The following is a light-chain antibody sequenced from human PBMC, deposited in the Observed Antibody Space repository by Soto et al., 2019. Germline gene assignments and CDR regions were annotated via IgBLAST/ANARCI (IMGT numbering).Light chain of an antibody. V-gene: IGLV3-21*02. CDR3: QVWDSSSDPLYV. CDR2: DNY. J-gene: IGLJ1*01. CDR1: NIEIKS. Sequence: SYELTQPTSVSVAPGQTATITCGGNNIEIKSVHWYQQKPGQAPVLVVYDNYDRPSGIPERFSGSNSRNTATLTISRVEAGDEADYYGQVWDSSSDPLYVFGSGTKLTVL.